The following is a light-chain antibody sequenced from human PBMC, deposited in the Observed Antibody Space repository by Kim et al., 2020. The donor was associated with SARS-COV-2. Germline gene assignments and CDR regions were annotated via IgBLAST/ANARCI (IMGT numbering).Light chain of an antibody. Sequence: RSITISCTGTSSDVGGYKYVSWYQQHPGKAPKLLIYDVSNRPSGVSHRFSGSKSGNTASLSISGLQAEDEADYYCCSYTSSTSYVFGTGTKVTVL. V-gene: IGLV2-14*03. CDR2: DVS. J-gene: IGLJ1*01. CDR3: CSYTSSTSYV. CDR1: SSDVGGYKY.